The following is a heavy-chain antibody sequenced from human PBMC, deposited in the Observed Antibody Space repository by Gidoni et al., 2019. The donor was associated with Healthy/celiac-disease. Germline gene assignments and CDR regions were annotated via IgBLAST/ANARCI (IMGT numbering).Heavy chain of an antibody. CDR2: IYYSGRP. Sequence: QLQLQESGPGLVKPSETLSLTCTVSGGSISSSSYYWGWIRQPPGKGLEWIGSIYYSGRPYYNPSLKSRVTISVDTSKNQFSLKLSSVTAADTAVYYCARIIVVVVAAHFDYWGQGTLVTVSS. CDR1: GGSISSSSYY. D-gene: IGHD2-15*01. CDR3: ARIIVVVVAAHFDY. V-gene: IGHV4-39*01. J-gene: IGHJ4*02.